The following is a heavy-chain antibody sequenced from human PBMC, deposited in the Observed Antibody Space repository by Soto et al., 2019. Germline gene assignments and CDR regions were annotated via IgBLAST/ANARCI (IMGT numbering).Heavy chain of an antibody. J-gene: IGHJ5*02. CDR1: GFTFSSYD. D-gene: IGHD3-10*01. V-gene: IGHV3-13*01. CDR3: ARAGALWFGELSFDP. CDR2: IGTAGDT. Sequence: GGSLRLSCAASGFTFSSYDMHWVRQATGKGLEWVSAIGTAGDTYYPGSVKGRFTISRENAKNSLYLQMNSLRAGDTAVYYCARAGALWFGELSFDPWGQGTLVTVS.